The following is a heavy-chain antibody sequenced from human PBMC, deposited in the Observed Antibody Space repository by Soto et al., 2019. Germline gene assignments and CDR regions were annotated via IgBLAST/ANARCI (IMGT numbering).Heavy chain of an antibody. D-gene: IGHD2-2*01. Sequence: QGQLVQSGAEVKKSGAAVRVSCRASGFAFSSYGITWVRQAPGQGLEWMGWISSFNGTRYAQKFQGRVTMTTDTATSTAYLELRGLKSDDTAGYYGARDLRGFCTSGNCYGDFDYWGKGTLITVSS. CDR2: ISSFNGT. J-gene: IGHJ4*02. CDR1: GFAFSSYG. CDR3: ARDLRGFCTSGNCYGDFDY. V-gene: IGHV1-18*01.